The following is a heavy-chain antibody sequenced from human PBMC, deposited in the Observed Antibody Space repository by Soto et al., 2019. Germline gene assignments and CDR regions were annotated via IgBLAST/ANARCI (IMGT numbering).Heavy chain of an antibody. J-gene: IGHJ4*02. CDR1: GYTFTSYG. V-gene: IGHV1-18*01. Sequence: QVQLVQSGAEVKKPGASVKVSCKASGYTFTSYGISWVRQAPGQGLEWMGWISGYNGNTKYAQKLQGRVTMTTDTSTSTANMELRSLRSDDTAVYYCARDLGGQIVDYWRQGTLVTVSS. CDR3: ARDLGGQIVDY. CDR2: ISGYNGNT. D-gene: IGHD1-26*01.